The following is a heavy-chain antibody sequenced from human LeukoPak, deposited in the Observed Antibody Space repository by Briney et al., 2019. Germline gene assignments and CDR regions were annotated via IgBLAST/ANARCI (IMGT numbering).Heavy chain of an antibody. Sequence: SVKVSCKASGGTFSSHAVHWVRQAPGQVLEWRGGIIPIFGTANYAQKFQGRVTITTDESTSTAYMELSSLRSEDTAVYYCARADYDILTGSLGYYFDYWGQGTLVTVSS. V-gene: IGHV1-69*05. D-gene: IGHD3-9*01. CDR3: ARADYDILTGSLGYYFDY. CDR1: GGTFSSHA. CDR2: IIPIFGTA. J-gene: IGHJ4*02.